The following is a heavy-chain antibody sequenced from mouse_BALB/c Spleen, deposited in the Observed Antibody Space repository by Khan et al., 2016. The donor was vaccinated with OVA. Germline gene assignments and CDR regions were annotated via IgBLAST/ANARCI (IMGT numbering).Heavy chain of an antibody. CDR1: GYSITTDYA. V-gene: IGHV3-2*02. CDR3: ARVYGVDFDY. Sequence: EVQLLETGPGLVKPSQSLSLTCTVTGYSITTDYAWNWIRQFPGNKLEWMGFISYNGNTKYNPSLKSRISIIRDTSKNQFFLKLKSETTKDTAGCYCARVYGVDFDYWGPATTLTVSS. J-gene: IGHJ2*01. CDR2: ISYNGNT. D-gene: IGHD1-1*01.